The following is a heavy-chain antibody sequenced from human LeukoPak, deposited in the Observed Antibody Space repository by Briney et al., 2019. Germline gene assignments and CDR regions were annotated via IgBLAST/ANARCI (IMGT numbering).Heavy chain of an antibody. CDR1: GFTFSNFF. CDR2: ISAVGGKT. CDR3: AKVITSGRYYYFDY. D-gene: IGHD1-26*01. J-gene: IGHJ4*02. V-gene: IGHV3-23*01. Sequence: AGGSLRLSCTASGFTFSNFFVSWVRQSPGKGLEWVSSISAVGGKTYYTDSVKGRFTISKDNPKNMLYLQMNSLRVDDTAVYYCAKVITSGRYYYFDYWGQGTLVTVSS.